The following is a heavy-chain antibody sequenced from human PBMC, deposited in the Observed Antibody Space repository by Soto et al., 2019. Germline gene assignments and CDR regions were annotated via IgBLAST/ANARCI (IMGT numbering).Heavy chain of an antibody. CDR3: AKDTYYHDSSGYYVFDY. J-gene: IGHJ4*02. Sequence: QVQLVESGGGVVQPGRSLRLSCADSGFTFTDYGMHWVRQAPGKGLEWVAVISYDGSNKNYADSVKGRFTISRDNSKNTLYLQMNSLRAEDTVVYYCAKDTYYHDSSGYYVFDYWGQGTLVTVSS. V-gene: IGHV3-30*18. CDR1: GFTFTDYG. CDR2: ISYDGSNK. D-gene: IGHD3-22*01.